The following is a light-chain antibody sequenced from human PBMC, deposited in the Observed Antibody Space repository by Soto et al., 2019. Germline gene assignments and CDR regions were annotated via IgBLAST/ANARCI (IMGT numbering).Light chain of an antibody. CDR3: QQYDTLPPGYT. V-gene: IGKV1-33*01. Sequence: DVQVTQSPSSLSASVGDRVTITCQANQDIRNYLNWYQHKAGQAPQLLIYDASSLATGVPSRFSGSGSGTHFTLTIASLQPEDTATYYCQQYDTLPPGYTFGQGTKLQI. CDR2: DAS. CDR1: QDIRNY. J-gene: IGKJ2*01.